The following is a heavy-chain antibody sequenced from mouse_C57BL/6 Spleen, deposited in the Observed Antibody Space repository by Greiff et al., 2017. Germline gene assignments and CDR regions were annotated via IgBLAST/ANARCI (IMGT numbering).Heavy chain of an antibody. CDR2: IDPSDSET. CDR3: ARGGYDYYFDY. V-gene: IGHV1-52*01. D-gene: IGHD2-4*01. CDR1: GYTFTSYW. Sequence: QVQLQQPGAELVRPGSSVKLSCKASGYTFTSYWMHWVKQRPIQGLEWIGNIDPSDSETHYNQKFKDKATLTVDKSYSTAYMQLSSLTSDDSAVYYCARGGYDYYFDYWGQGTTLTVSS. J-gene: IGHJ2*01.